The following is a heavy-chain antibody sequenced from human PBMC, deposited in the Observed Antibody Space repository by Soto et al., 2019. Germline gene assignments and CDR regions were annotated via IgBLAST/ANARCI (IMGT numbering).Heavy chain of an antibody. CDR1: GYTFTSYG. Sequence: QVQLVQSGAEVKKPGASVKVSCKASGYTFTSYGISWVRQAPGQGLEWMGWISAYNGNTNYAQKLQGRVTMTTDTATSTAYMELRSLRSDDTAVYYCARDYSSGWYKGDAFDIWGQGTMVTVSS. D-gene: IGHD6-19*01. CDR3: ARDYSSGWYKGDAFDI. CDR2: ISAYNGNT. V-gene: IGHV1-18*01. J-gene: IGHJ3*02.